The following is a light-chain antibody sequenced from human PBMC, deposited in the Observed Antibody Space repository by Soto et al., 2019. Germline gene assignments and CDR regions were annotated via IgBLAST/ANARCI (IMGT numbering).Light chain of an antibody. CDR1: QSVSSSY. CDR3: QQYGSSPNT. V-gene: IGKV3-20*01. J-gene: IGKJ2*01. Sequence: EIVLTQSPGTLSLSPGERATLSCRASQSVSSSYLAWYQQKPGQAPRLLIYGASSSATGIPDRFSGSGSGTDFTLTISRLEPEEFAVDYCQQYGSSPNTFGQGTKLEIK. CDR2: GAS.